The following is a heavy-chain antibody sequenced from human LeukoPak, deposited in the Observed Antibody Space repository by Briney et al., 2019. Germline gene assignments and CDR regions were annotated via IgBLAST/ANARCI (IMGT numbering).Heavy chain of an antibody. CDR2: IIPIFGTA. CDR1: GGTFSSYV. CDR3: SREVFWSGNNWFDP. V-gene: IGHV1-69*13. Sequence: SVKVSCKASGGTFSSYVISWVRQAPGQGLEWMGGIIPIFGTANYAQKFQGRVTITADESTRPASMYLSSLRSDDTAVWYYSREVFWSGNNWFDPWGQGTLVTVSS. J-gene: IGHJ5*02. D-gene: IGHD3-3*01.